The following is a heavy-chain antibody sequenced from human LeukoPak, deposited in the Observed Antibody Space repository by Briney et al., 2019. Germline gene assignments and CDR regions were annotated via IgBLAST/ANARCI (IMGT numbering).Heavy chain of an antibody. CDR3: VRDPSNSGNWFDL. D-gene: IGHD4-11*01. J-gene: IGHJ5*02. CDR2: LGTDGTYT. CDR1: GFNLRDYW. Sequence: GGPLRLSCAASGFNLRDYWMHWVRQAPGRGRVWVSRLGTDGTYTNYADSVTGRFTISRDNAKNTLYLQTDSLRAEDTSFYYCVRDPSNSGNWFDLWGQGTLVTVSS. V-gene: IGHV3-74*01.